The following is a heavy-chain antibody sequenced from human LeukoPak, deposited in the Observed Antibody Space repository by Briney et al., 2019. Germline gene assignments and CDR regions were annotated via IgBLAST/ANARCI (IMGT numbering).Heavy chain of an antibody. J-gene: IGHJ5*02. CDR1: GYSFTSYW. V-gene: IGHV5-51*01. CDR3: ARHRKGYCSGGSCYSNWFDP. CDR2: IYPGDSDT. D-gene: IGHD2-15*01. Sequence: HGESLKISCKGSGYSFTSYWIGWVRQMPGKGLEWMGIIYPGDSDTRYSPSFQGQVTISADKSISTAYLQWSSLKASDTAMYYCARHRKGYCSGGSCYSNWFDPWGQGTLVTVSS.